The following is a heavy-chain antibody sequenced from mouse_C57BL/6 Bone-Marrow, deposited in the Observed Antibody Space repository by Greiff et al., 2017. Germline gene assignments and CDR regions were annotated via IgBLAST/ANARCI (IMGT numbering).Heavy chain of an antibody. CDR1: GFTFSSYA. J-gene: IGHJ1*03. Sequence: EVQRVESGGGLVKPGGSLKLSCAASGFTFSSYAMSWVRQTPEKRLEWVATISDGGSYTYYPDNVKGRFTIARDNAKNNLYLQMSHLKSEDTAMYYCAREPVYYGSRGYFDVWGTGTTVTVSS. V-gene: IGHV5-4*01. D-gene: IGHD1-1*01. CDR2: ISDGGSYT. CDR3: AREPVYYGSRGYFDV.